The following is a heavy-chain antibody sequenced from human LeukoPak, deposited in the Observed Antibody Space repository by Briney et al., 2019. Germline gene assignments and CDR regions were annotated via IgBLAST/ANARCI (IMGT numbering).Heavy chain of an antibody. V-gene: IGHV4-39*01. J-gene: IGHJ4*02. CDR1: GGSISSSSYY. D-gene: IGHD3/OR15-3a*01. CDR2: IYYSGST. Sequence: SETLSLTCTVFGGSISSSSYYWGWIRQPPGKGLEWIGSIYYSGSTYYNPSLKSRVTISVDTSKNQFSLKLSSVTAADTAVYYCARLAWYYFDYWGQGTLVTVSS. CDR3: ARLAWYYFDY.